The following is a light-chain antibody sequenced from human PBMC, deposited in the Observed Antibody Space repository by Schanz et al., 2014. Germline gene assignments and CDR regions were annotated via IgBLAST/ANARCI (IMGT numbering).Light chain of an antibody. CDR2: GAS. CDR3: QQYGSSPRGA. J-gene: IGKJ1*01. Sequence: DIVMTQSPATLSVSPGERATLSCRASQSVSSNLAWYQLRPGQAPRLLIYGASSRATGIPDRFSGSGSGTDFTLHISRLEPEDFAVYYCQQYGSSPRGAFGQGTKVEIK. CDR1: QSVSSN. V-gene: IGKV3-20*01.